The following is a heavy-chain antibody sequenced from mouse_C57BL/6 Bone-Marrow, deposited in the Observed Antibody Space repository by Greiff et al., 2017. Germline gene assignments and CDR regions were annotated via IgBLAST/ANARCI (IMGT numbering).Heavy chain of an antibody. V-gene: IGHV1-42*01. D-gene: IGHD2-3*01. J-gene: IGHJ3*01. Sequence: VQLQQSGPELVKPGASVKISCKASGYSFTGYYMNWVKQSPEKSLEWIGEINPSTGGTTYNQKFKAKATLTVDKSSSTAYMQLKSLTSEDSAVYYCASSRWFLSSAWVDYWGQGTLVTVSA. CDR3: ASSRWFLSSAWVDY. CDR2: INPSTGGT. CDR1: GYSFTGYY.